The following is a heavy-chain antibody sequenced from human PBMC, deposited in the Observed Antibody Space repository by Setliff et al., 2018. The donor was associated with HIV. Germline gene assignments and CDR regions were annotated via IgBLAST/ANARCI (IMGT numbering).Heavy chain of an antibody. Sequence: PSETLSLTCTVSGGSVHSGSYYWSWVRQPPGKGLEWIGYIYYSGTTYYNPSLKSRVTVSIDTSKNQFSLKVRSVTAADTAVYYCARDPLPDFRGWRYWGQGTLVTVSS. CDR3: ARDPLPDFRGWRY. D-gene: IGHD3-10*01. J-gene: IGHJ4*02. V-gene: IGHV4-61*01. CDR2: IYYSGTT. CDR1: GGSVHSGSYY.